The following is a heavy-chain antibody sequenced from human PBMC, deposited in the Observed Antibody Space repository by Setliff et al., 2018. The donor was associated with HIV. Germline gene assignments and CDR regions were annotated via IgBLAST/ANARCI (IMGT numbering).Heavy chain of an antibody. Sequence: NPSETLSLTCTVSGDSISNYYWSWVRQPPGKGLEWIGYIYTTGSTNYNPSVESRVTMSLDTSRDQFSLNLRSVTAADTAVYYCARHSPSDYWGQGTLVTVSS. V-gene: IGHV4-4*09. J-gene: IGHJ4*02. CDR1: GDSISNYY. CDR2: IYTTGST. CDR3: ARHSPSDY.